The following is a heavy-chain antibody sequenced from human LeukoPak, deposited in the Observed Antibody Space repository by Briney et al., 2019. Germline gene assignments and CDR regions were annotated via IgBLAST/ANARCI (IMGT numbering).Heavy chain of an antibody. V-gene: IGHV3-30*03. Sequence: GGSLRLSCAASGFTFSSYGMHWVRQAPGKGLEWVAVISYDGSNKYYADSVKGRFTISRDNSKNTLYLRMNSLRAEDTAVYYCARDSRYGDYVFLFDYWGQGTLVTVSS. CDR1: GFTFSSYG. J-gene: IGHJ4*02. CDR2: ISYDGSNK. D-gene: IGHD4-17*01. CDR3: ARDSRYGDYVFLFDY.